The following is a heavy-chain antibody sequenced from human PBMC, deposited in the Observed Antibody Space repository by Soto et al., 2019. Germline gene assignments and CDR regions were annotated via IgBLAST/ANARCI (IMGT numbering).Heavy chain of an antibody. V-gene: IGHV3-30*18. CDR3: AKEGQYYDILTGYRSYYGMDV. D-gene: IGHD3-9*01. CDR1: GFTFSNYG. CDR2: ISYDGSNK. J-gene: IGHJ6*02. Sequence: QVQLVESGGGVVQPGRSLRLSCAASGFTFSNYGMHWVRQAPGKGLEWVAVISYDGSNKYYADSVKGRFTISRDNSKNTLYLQMTSLRVEDTAVYYCAKEGQYYDILTGYRSYYGMDVWGQGTTVTVSS.